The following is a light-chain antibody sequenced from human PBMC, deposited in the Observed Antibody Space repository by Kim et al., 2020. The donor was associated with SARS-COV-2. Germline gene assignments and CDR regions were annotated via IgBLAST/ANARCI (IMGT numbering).Light chain of an antibody. CDR3: NSYTSSSTRWV. CDR1: SSDVGAYNY. CDR2: DVS. Sequence: SITISCTGTSSDVGAYNYVSWYQQRPGKAPKLMIYDVSNRPSGVSNRFSGSKSGNTASLTISGLQAEDEADYYCNSYTSSSTRWVFGGGTQLTVL. V-gene: IGLV2-14*03. J-gene: IGLJ3*02.